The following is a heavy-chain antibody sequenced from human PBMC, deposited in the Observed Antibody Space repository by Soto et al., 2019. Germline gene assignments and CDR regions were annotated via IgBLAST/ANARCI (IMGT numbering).Heavy chain of an antibody. CDR3: ARGGGVGVAGSAAFDM. J-gene: IGHJ3*02. V-gene: IGHV1-2*02. D-gene: IGHD3-3*01. Sequence: QLHLVQSGAVVKKPGASVTVSCSASGYPVTAYYMHWVRQAPGRGLEWMGGINPATGAAKYTQTSQGRVTMTGDTSPSTVFMELGGLTSEDTAVFYWARGGGVGVAGSAAFDMWGQGTLVTVSS. CDR1: GYPVTAYY. CDR2: INPATGAA.